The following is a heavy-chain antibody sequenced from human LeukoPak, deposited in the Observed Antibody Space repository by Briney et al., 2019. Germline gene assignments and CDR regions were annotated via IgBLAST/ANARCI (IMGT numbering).Heavy chain of an antibody. CDR1: GGSIISSTYY. CDR2: LYYDERT. D-gene: IGHD2-21*02. V-gene: IGHV4-39*02. J-gene: IGHJ5*02. Sequence: SETLSLTCSVSGGSIISSTYYWAWFRQPPGKGLEWIGSLYYDERTYYSPSLRSRITISGDTSKNHFSLKLSSVTAADRAVYYCARRSGDWAVNWFDPWGRGTLVTVSS. CDR3: ARRSGDWAVNWFDP.